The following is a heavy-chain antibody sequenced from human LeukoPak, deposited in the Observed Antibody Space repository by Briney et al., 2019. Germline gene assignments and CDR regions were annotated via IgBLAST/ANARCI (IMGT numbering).Heavy chain of an antibody. CDR3: AKRYGDYGWYFDL. V-gene: IGHV1-2*02. Sequence: ASVTVSCKASGYTFTGYYMHWVRQAPGQGLEWMGWINPNSGGTNYAQKFQGRVTMTRDTSISTAYMELSRLRAEDTALYYCAKRYGDYGWYFDLWGRGTLVTVSS. CDR2: INPNSGGT. D-gene: IGHD4-17*01. J-gene: IGHJ2*01. CDR1: GYTFTGYY.